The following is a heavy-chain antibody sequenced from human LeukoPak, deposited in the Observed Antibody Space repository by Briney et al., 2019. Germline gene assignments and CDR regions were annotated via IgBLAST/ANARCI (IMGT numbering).Heavy chain of an antibody. D-gene: IGHD1-26*01. J-gene: IGHJ4*02. V-gene: IGHV1-69*13. Sequence: SVKVSCKASGGTFSSYAISWVRQAPGQGLEWMGGIIPIFGTANYAQKFQGRVTITADESTSTAYMELSSLRSKDTAVYYCARKDSVSGSYDYWGQGTLVTVSS. CDR2: IIPIFGTA. CDR3: ARKDSVSGSYDY. CDR1: GGTFSSYA.